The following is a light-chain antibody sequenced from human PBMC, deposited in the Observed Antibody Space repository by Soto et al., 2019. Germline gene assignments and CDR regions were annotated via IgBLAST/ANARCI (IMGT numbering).Light chain of an antibody. CDR2: KAS. V-gene: IGKV1-5*03. CDR3: QQDQT. CDR1: QSISSW. Sequence: DIQMTQSPSTLSASVGDRVTITCRASQSISSWLAWYQQKPGKAPKLLIYKASSLESGVPSRFSGSGSGTEFTLTLSSLQPDDFATYYCQQDQTFGQGTKVEIK. J-gene: IGKJ1*01.